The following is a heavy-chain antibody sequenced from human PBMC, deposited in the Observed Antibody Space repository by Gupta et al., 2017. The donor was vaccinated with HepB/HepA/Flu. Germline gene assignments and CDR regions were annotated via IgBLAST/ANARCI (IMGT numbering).Heavy chain of an antibody. CDR2: INHSGST. V-gene: IGHV4-34*01. CDR3: ARIRSQYQLLSPFDY. D-gene: IGHD2-2*01. J-gene: IGHJ4*02. CDR1: GGSLSGYY. Sequence: QVQLQQWGAGLLKPSETLSLTCAVNGGSLSGYYWSWIRQPPGKGLEWIGEINHSGSTNYNPSLKSRVTISVDTSKNQFSLKLSSVTAADTAVYYCARIRSQYQLLSPFDYWGQGTLVTVSS.